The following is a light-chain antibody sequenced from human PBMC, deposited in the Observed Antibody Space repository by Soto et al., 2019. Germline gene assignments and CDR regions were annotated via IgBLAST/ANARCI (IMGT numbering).Light chain of an antibody. CDR3: SSYAGSNNFVV. J-gene: IGLJ2*01. V-gene: IGLV2-8*01. CDR2: EVN. CDR1: SSDVGGYNY. Sequence: QSVLTQPPAASGSPGQSVTISCTGTSSDVGGYNYVSWYQQHPGKAPKLMIYEVNKLPSGVPDRFSGSKSGNTAFLTVSGLQAEDEADYYCSSYAGSNNFVVFGGGTKLTVL.